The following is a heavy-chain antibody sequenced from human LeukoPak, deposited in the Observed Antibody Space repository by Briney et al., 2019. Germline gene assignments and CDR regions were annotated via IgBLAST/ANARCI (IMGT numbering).Heavy chain of an antibody. Sequence: GRSLRLSCAASGFTFSSYEMNWVRQAPGKGLEWVSYISSSGSTIYYADSVKGRLTTSRDNAKNSLYLQMNSLRAEDTAVYYCATLVNYWSFDYWGQGTLVTVSS. D-gene: IGHD1-1*01. CDR2: ISSSGSTI. CDR3: ATLVNYWSFDY. V-gene: IGHV3-48*03. J-gene: IGHJ4*02. CDR1: GFTFSSYE.